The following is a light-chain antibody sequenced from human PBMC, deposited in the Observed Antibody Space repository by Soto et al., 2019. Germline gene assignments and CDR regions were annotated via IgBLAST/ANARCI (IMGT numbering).Light chain of an antibody. J-gene: IGKJ2*01. CDR2: KVS. Sequence: DVVLTQTPLSSPVTLGQPASISCRSSQSLEHSDGNTYLSWLHQRPGQPPRLLIYKVSHRFSGVPDRCSGGGAGTDFTLKISRVEAEDVGIYYCMQATQYRPYTFGQGTKLEIK. CDR3: MQATQYRPYT. V-gene: IGKV2-24*01. CDR1: QSLEHSDGNTY.